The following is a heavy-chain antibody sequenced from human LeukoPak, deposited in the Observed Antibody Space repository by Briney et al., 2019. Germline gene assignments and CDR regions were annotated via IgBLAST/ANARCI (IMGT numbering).Heavy chain of an antibody. D-gene: IGHD4-23*01. CDR2: IYYSGST. J-gene: IGHJ4*02. Sequence: ASETLSLTCTVSGAFFEIYYWTWIRQPPGKGLEWIGYIYYSGSTNYNPSLKSRVTISVDTSKNQFSLKLSSVTAADTAVYYCAREGNSEYFDYWGQGTLVTVSS. V-gene: IGHV4-59*01. CDR1: GAFFEIYY. CDR3: AREGNSEYFDY.